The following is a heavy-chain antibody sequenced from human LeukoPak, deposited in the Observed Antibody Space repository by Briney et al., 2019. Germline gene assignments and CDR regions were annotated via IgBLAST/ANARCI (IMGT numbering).Heavy chain of an antibody. CDR1: GFSFSICS. CDR3: VKATVTSSYFDYFDS. Sequence: PGGSLRLSCSASGFSFSICSMHWVRQAPGKGLEYVSAISSNGGHTNYADSVKGRFTISRDNSKNTLHLQMSSLRAEDTAVYYCVKATVTSSYFDYFDSWGQGTRVTVSS. V-gene: IGHV3-64D*09. CDR2: ISSNGGHT. D-gene: IGHD4-17*01. J-gene: IGHJ4*02.